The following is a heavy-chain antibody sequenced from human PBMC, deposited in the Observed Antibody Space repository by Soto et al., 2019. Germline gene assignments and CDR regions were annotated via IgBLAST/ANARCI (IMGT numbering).Heavy chain of an antibody. CDR3: ARHNYGSGSTYFDH. D-gene: IGHD3-10*01. CDR2: IYYSGST. J-gene: IGHJ4*02. Sequence: SETLSLTCTGSGGSISSYYWSWIRQPPGKGLEWIGYIYYSGSTNYNPSLKSRVTISVDTSKNQFSLKLNSMTAADTAVYYCARHNYGSGSTYFDHWGQGTLVTLS. CDR1: GGSISSYY. V-gene: IGHV4-59*08.